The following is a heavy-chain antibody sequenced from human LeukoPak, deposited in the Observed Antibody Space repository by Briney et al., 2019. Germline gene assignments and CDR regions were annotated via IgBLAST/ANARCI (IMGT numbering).Heavy chain of an antibody. J-gene: IGHJ4*02. V-gene: IGHV1-46*03. D-gene: IGHD4-11*01. Sequence: GASVKVSCKASGYTFTSYYMHWVRQAPGQGLEWMGIINPSGGSTSYAQKFQGRVTMTRDTSTSTVYMELSSLRSEDTAVYYCTSHDYSNYGEFDYWGQGTLVTVSS. CDR3: TSHDYSNYGEFDY. CDR2: INPSGGST. CDR1: GYTFTSYY.